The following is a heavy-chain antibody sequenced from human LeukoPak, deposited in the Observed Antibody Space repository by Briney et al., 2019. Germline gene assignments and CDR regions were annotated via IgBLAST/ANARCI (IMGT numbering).Heavy chain of an antibody. CDR2: IRSKAYGGTT. CDR1: GFTFSSYW. D-gene: IGHD1-1*01. J-gene: IGHJ4*02. Sequence: GSLRLSCAASGFTFSSYWMSWVRQAPGKGLEWVGFIRSKAYGGTTEYAASVKGRFTISRDDSKNIAYLQMNSLKTEDTAVYYCTSRRLERGLDYWGQGTLVTVSS. CDR3: TSRRLERGLDY. V-gene: IGHV3-49*04.